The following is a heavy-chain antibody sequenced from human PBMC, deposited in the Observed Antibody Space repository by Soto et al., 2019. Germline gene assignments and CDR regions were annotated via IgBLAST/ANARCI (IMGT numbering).Heavy chain of an antibody. CDR3: ASVAGSYDVYYYYGMDV. D-gene: IGHD5-18*01. CDR2: INHTGST. J-gene: IGHJ6*02. CDR1: GGSFSGYY. Sequence: QVQLQQWGAGLLKPSETLSLTCAVYGGSFSGYYWSWIRQPPGKGLEWMGEINHTGSTNYNPSLKNRVTISVDASKNQFTRKLSSVTAADTAVYHCASVAGSYDVYYYYGMDVWGQGTTVTVSS. V-gene: IGHV4-34*01.